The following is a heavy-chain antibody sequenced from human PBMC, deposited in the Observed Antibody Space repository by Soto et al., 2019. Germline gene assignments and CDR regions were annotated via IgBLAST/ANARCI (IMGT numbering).Heavy chain of an antibody. CDR2: ISSSSSYI. J-gene: IGHJ4*02. D-gene: IGHD3-22*01. CDR3: ARGPTYYYDSSGYFDY. Sequence: EVQLVESGGGLIQPGGSLRLSCAASGFTVSSNYMSWVRQAPGKGLEWVSSISSSSSYIYYADSVKGRFTISRDNAKNSLYLQMNSLRAEDTAVYYCARGPTYYYDSSGYFDYWGQGTLVTVSS. CDR1: GFTVSSNY. V-gene: IGHV3-21*01.